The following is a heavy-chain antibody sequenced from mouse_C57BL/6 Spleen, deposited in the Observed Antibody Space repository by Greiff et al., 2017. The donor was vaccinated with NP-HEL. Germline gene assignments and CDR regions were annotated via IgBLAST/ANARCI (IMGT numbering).Heavy chain of an antibody. CDR3: KSGYYFDY. J-gene: IGHJ2*01. Sequence: VQLQQSGAELVRPGASVKLSCTASGFNIKDDYMHWVKQRPEQGLEWIGWIDPENGDTEYASKSQGKATITADTSSNTAYLQLSSLTSEDTAVYYCKSGYYFDYWGQGTTLTVSS. CDR1: GFNIKDDY. CDR2: IDPENGDT. D-gene: IGHD2-2*01. V-gene: IGHV14-4*01.